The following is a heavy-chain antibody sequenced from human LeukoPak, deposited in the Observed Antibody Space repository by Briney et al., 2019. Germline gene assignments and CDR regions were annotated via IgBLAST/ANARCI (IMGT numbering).Heavy chain of an antibody. CDR3: ARDPGGAAFYLDY. CDR2: IYSGGSI. D-gene: IGHD2-15*01. Sequence: PGGSLRLSCAASGFTVSSNCMSWVRQAPGKGLEWVSVIYSGGSIYYADSVKGRFTISRDNSKNTLYLQMNSLRAEDTAVYYCARDPGGAAFYLDYWGQGTLVTVSS. CDR1: GFTVSSNC. V-gene: IGHV3-53*01. J-gene: IGHJ4*02.